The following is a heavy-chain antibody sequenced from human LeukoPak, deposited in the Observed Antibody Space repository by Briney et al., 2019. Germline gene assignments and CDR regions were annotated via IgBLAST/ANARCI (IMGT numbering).Heavy chain of an antibody. CDR3: ARGDGYNNPLPDY. Sequence: SETLSLTCTVSGGSISSYYWSWIRQPPGKGLEWIGYIYYSGSTNYNPSLKSRVTISVDTSKNQFSLKLSSVTAADTAVYYCARGDGYNNPLPDYWGQGTLVTVSS. D-gene: IGHD5-24*01. CDR2: IYYSGST. CDR1: GGSISSYY. J-gene: IGHJ4*02. V-gene: IGHV4-59*01.